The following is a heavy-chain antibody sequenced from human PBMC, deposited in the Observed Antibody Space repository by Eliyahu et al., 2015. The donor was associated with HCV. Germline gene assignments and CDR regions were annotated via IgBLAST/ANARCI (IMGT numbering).Heavy chain of an antibody. J-gene: IGHJ6*02. CDR1: GFSLSNARMX. Sequence: QVTLKESGPVLVKPTETLTLTXXVSGFSLSNARMXVSXIRQPPGKALEWLAHIFSNDEKSYSTSLKSRLTISKDTSKSQVVLTMTNMDPVDTATYYCARHLLGITMINRITQGGYYYYGMDVWGQGTTVTVSS. CDR3: ARHLLGITMINRITQGGYYYYGMDV. CDR2: IFSNDEK. V-gene: IGHV2-26*01. D-gene: IGHD3-22*01.